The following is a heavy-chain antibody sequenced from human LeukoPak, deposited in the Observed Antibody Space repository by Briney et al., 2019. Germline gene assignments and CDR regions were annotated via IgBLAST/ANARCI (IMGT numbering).Heavy chain of an antibody. J-gene: IGHJ5*02. CDR1: GGSISSSNW. CDR2: IYHSGST. D-gene: IGHD6-13*01. CDR3: ARMGDGSWYGGNWFDP. Sequence: PSETLSLTCAVSGGSISSSNWWSWVRQPPGKGLEWIGEIYHSGSTNYNPSLKSRVTISVDKSKNQFSLKLSSVTAADTAVYYCARMGDGSWYGGNWFDPWGQGTLVTVSS. V-gene: IGHV4-4*02.